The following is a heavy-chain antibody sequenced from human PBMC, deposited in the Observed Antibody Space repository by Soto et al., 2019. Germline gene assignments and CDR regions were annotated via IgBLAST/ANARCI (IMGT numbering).Heavy chain of an antibody. Sequence: EVQLVESGGGLVKPGGSLRLSCAASGFTFSRYSMNWVRQAPGKGLEWVSSISSSSSDIYYADSVKGRFTISRDNAKNSLYRQMNSLRAEGKAVYYCARLTSYDSSGYYCSWGQGTLVTVSS. CDR3: ARLTSYDSSGYYCS. V-gene: IGHV3-21*01. J-gene: IGHJ5*02. D-gene: IGHD3-22*01. CDR1: GFTFSRYS. CDR2: ISSSSSDI.